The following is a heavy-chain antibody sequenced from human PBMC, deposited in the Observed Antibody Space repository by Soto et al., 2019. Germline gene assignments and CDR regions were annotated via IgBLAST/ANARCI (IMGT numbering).Heavy chain of an antibody. CDR3: ASSSSPYYYYGMDV. CDR2: ISSSSSYI. V-gene: IGHV3-21*01. J-gene: IGHJ6*02. D-gene: IGHD6-6*01. CDR1: GFTFSSYS. Sequence: GGSLRLSCAASGFTFSSYSMNWVRQAPGKGLEWVSSISSSSSYIYYADSVKGRFTISRDNAKNSLYLQMNSLRAEDTAVYYCASSSSPYYYYGMDVWGQGTTVTVSS.